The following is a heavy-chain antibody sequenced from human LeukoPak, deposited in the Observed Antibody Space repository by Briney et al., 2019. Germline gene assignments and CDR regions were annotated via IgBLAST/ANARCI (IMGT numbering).Heavy chain of an antibody. Sequence: GGSLRLSCAASGFTFSSYWMSWVRQAPGKGLEWVANIKQDGSEKYYVDSVKGRFTISRDNAKNSLYLQMNSLRAEDTAVYYCARGLYWIVVVPHYFDYWGQGTLVTVSS. D-gene: IGHD3-22*01. CDR1: GFTFSSYW. V-gene: IGHV3-7*01. CDR2: IKQDGSEK. CDR3: ARGLYWIVVVPHYFDY. J-gene: IGHJ4*02.